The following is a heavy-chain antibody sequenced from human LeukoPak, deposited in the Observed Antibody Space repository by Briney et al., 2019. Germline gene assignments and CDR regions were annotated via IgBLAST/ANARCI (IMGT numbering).Heavy chain of an antibody. V-gene: IGHV1-69*04. D-gene: IGHD3-22*01. J-gene: IGHJ4*02. CDR1: GGTFSSYT. CDR2: IIPILGIA. CDR3: ARDCRNYDSSGYYFDY. Sequence: SVKVSCKASGGTFSSYTISWVRQAPGQGLEWMRRIIPILGIANYAQKFQGRVTITADKSTSTAYMELSSLRSEDTAVYYCARDCRNYDSSGYYFDYWGRGTLVTVSS.